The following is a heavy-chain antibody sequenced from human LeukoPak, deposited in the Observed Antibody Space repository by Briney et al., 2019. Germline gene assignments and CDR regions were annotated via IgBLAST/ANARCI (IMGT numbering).Heavy chain of an antibody. CDR1: GFTLSIYG. CDR2: ISSSSSSI. J-gene: IGHJ6*03. D-gene: IGHD6-13*01. V-gene: IGHV3-48*04. Sequence: GGSLRLSCAASGFTLSIYGMNWVRQAPGKGLEWVSYISSSSSSIYYADSVKGRFTISRDNAKNSLYLQMNSLRVEDTAVYYCARRRSSWENYYYMDVWGKGTTVTVSS. CDR3: ARRRSSWENYYYMDV.